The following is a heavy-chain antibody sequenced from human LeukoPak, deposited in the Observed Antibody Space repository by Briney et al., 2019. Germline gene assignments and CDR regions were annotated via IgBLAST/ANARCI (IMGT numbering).Heavy chain of an antibody. CDR3: AKDRAARGRGNYFYMDV. Sequence: PGGSLRLSCAASGFTFDDYAMHWVRQASGKGLEWVSHITWDGGSTHYADSVEGRFTISRDNRENSLYLQMNSPRPEDTALCYCAKDRAARGRGNYFYMDVWGKGTTVTVSS. CDR1: GFTFDDYA. CDR2: ITWDGGST. D-gene: IGHD2/OR15-2a*01. J-gene: IGHJ6*03. V-gene: IGHV3-43D*03.